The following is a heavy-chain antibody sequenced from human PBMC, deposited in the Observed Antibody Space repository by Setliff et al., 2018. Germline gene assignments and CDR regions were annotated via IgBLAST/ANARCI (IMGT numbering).Heavy chain of an antibody. CDR2: ISAYTGKA. CDR1: GYSFSNFG. CDR3: ARAAGSLTSDEYFHH. Sequence: ASVKVSCKTSGYSFSNFGISWVRQAPGQGLEWMGWISAYTGKADYAQNFQGRVTMTTDTSTSTAYMELRSLRSDDTAVYYCARAAGSLTSDEYFHHWGQGTLVTVSS. D-gene: IGHD6-25*01. V-gene: IGHV1-18*01. J-gene: IGHJ1*01.